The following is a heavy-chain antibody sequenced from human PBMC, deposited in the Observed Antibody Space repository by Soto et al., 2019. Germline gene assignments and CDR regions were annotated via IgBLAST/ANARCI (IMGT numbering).Heavy chain of an antibody. V-gene: IGHV4-28*01. J-gene: IGHJ4*02. Sequence: QVQLQESGPGLVKPSDTLSLTCAVSGYSISSSNWWGWIRQPPGKGLEWNGYIYYSGSTYYNPSLKSRVTMSVDTSKNQFSLKLSSVTAVDTAVYYCARSAVAITSVGYFDYWGQGTLVTVSS. CDR2: IYYSGST. CDR3: ARSAVAITSVGYFDY. D-gene: IGHD3-22*01. CDR1: GYSISSSNW.